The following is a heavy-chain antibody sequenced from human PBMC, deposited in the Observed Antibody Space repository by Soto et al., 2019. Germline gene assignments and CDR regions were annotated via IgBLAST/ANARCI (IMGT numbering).Heavy chain of an antibody. D-gene: IGHD3-22*01. J-gene: IGHJ4*02. V-gene: IGHV3-64*02. CDR2: ISSNGDST. CDR3: ARVFYDSGGNYYDY. Sequence: PGGSLRLSCAASGFTFSNYAMHWVRQAPGKGLEYVSAISSNGDSTYYADSVKGRFTISRDNSKNTLYLQMGSLRAEDTAVYYCARVFYDSGGNYYDYWGQGTLVTVSS. CDR1: GFTFSNYA.